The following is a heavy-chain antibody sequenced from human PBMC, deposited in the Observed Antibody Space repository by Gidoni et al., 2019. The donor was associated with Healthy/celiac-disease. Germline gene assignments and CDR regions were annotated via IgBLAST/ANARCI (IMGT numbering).Heavy chain of an antibody. D-gene: IGHD1-26*01. Sequence: QVQLVQTGAEVKKPGSSVTVSCKASGDPFSSYAISWVRQAPGQGLEWMGGIIPHFGTANYAQKFQGRVTFTADKSTSTAYMDLCSWGSEDTAVYYCASRWEGGEGFDYWGQGTLVTVSS. CDR1: GDPFSSYA. CDR3: ASRWEGGEGFDY. CDR2: IIPHFGTA. J-gene: IGHJ4*02. V-gene: IGHV1-69*06.